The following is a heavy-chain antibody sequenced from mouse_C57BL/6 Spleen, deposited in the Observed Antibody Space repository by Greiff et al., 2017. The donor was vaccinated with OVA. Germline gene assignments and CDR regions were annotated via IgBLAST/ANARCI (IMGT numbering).Heavy chain of an antibody. CDR2: IWSDGST. V-gene: IGHV2-6*03. CDR3: ARSSIYYDYDDAMDY. Sequence: VKLMESGPGLVAPSQSLSITCTVSGFSLTSYGVHWVRQPPGTGLEWLVVIWSDGSTTYNSAPNSRLSISTDNSKNQVFIKMNSLQTDDTAMYYGARSSIYYDYDDAMDYWGQGTSVTVSS. CDR1: GFSLTSYG. J-gene: IGHJ4*01. D-gene: IGHD2-4*01.